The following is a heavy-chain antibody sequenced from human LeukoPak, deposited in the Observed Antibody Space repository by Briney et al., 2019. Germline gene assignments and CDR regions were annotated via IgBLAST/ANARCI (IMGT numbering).Heavy chain of an antibody. CDR3: AKRSEYHFDY. D-gene: IGHD2-2*01. J-gene: IGHJ4*02. Sequence: QPGGSLRLSCAASGFTFSSYAMNWVRQAPGKGLEWVSGISGSGGSTYYADSVKGRFTISRDNSKNTLYLQMKSLRAEDTAVYYCAKRSEYHFDYGGQGTRVTVDS. CDR2: ISGSGGST. V-gene: IGHV3-23*01. CDR1: GFTFSSYA.